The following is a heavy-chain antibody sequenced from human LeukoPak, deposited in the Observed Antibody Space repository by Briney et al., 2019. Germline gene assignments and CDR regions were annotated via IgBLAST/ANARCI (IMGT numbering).Heavy chain of an antibody. Sequence: SETLSLTCTVSGDSINSYYWTWIRQPPGKGLEWIGYIYYSGSTNYNPSLKSRVTISVDTSKNQFSLKLSSVTAADTAVYYCARVYYYDNSGYGKDYFDYWGQGTLVTVSS. J-gene: IGHJ4*02. CDR2: IYYSGST. CDR1: GDSINSYY. D-gene: IGHD3-22*01. CDR3: ARVYYYDNSGYGKDYFDY. V-gene: IGHV4-59*08.